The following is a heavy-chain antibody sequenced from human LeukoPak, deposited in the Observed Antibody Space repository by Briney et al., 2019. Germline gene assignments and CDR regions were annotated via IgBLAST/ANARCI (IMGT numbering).Heavy chain of an antibody. CDR1: GFTFSSYA. CDR3: AKLGDYYGSGTYSRFDS. V-gene: IGHV3-23*01. D-gene: IGHD3-10*01. CDR2: ISGSGDIT. Sequence: RGGSLSFSCAASGFTFSSYAMSWVRQPPGKGLEWVSVISGSGDITYYADSVKGRFTISRDNSKNTLYLQMSSLRAEDTALYYCAKLGDYYGSGTYSRFDSWGQGALVTVSS. J-gene: IGHJ4*02.